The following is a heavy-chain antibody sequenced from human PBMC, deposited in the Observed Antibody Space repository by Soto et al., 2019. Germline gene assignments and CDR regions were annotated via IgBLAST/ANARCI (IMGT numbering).Heavy chain of an antibody. CDR1: GFTFSSYA. CDR3: AKVYSAAAYGYYYMDV. V-gene: IGHV3-23*01. CDR2: ISGSGGST. J-gene: IGHJ6*03. D-gene: IGHD6-13*01. Sequence: EVQLLESGGGLVQPGGSLRLSCAASGFTFSSYAMSWVRQAPGKGLEWVSAISGSGGSTYYADSVKGRFTISRDNSKNTLYLQRISLRAADTAVYLCAKVYSAAAYGYYYMDVWGRGTTVTVAS.